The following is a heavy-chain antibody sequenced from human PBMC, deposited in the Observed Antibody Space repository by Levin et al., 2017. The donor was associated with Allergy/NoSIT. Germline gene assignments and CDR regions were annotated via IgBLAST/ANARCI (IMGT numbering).Heavy chain of an antibody. CDR1: GYTFTSYG. CDR2: ISAYNGNT. D-gene: IGHD3-22*01. V-gene: IGHV1-18*01. Sequence: ASVKVSCKASGYTFTSYGISWVRQAPGQGLEWMGWISAYNGNTNYAQKLQGRVTMTTDTSTSTAYMELRSLRSDDTAVYYCAREYDSSGYYYLGQFDYWGQGTLVTVSS. J-gene: IGHJ4*02. CDR3: AREYDSSGYYYLGQFDY.